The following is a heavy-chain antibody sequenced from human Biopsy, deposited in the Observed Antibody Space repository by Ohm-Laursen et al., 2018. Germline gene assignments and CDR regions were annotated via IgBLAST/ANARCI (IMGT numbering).Heavy chain of an antibody. J-gene: IGHJ4*02. Sequence: SVKVSCKASGGIFSRYVMSWVRQAPGQGLEWMGRIIPLLGITNYAERFQGRVTISVDRSTSTAYMELSSLRSDDTAVYYCARDALGGGSYRFFYWGQGSLVTVSS. CDR2: IIPLLGIT. CDR3: ARDALGGGSYRFFY. D-gene: IGHD1-26*01. CDR1: GGIFSRYV. V-gene: IGHV1-69*04.